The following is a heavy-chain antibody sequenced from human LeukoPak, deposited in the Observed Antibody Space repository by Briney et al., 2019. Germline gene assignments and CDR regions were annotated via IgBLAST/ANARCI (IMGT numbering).Heavy chain of an antibody. CDR3: ARDLIGSGSYPSNWFDP. D-gene: IGHD3-10*01. CDR1: GFTFSSYG. CDR2: IWYDGSNK. J-gene: IGHJ5*02. V-gene: IGHV3-33*01. Sequence: GGSLRLSCAASGFTFSSYGMHWVRQAPGKGLEWVAVIWYDGSNKYYADSVKGRFTVSRDNSKNTLYLQMNSLRAEDTAVYYCARDLIGSGSYPSNWFDPWGQGTLVTVSS.